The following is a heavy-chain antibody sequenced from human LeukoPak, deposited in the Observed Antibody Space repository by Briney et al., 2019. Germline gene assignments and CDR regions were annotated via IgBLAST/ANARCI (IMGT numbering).Heavy chain of an antibody. V-gene: IGHV4-39*07. J-gene: IGHJ6*03. D-gene: IGHD3-16*01. CDR1: GGSISSSGYY. CDR3: ASRGLGLGYYYYYMDV. CDR2: INHSGST. Sequence: SETLSLTCTVSGGSISSSGYYWGWIRQPPGKGLEWIGEINHSGSTNYNPSLKSRVTISVDTSKNQFSLKLSSVTAADTAVYYCASRGLGLGYYYYYMDVWGKGTTVTISS.